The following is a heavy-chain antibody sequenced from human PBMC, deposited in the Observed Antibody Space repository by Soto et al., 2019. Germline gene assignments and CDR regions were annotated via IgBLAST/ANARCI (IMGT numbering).Heavy chain of an antibody. Sequence: GASVKVSCKASGYIFTSYAVHWVRQAPGQRLEWMGWINAANGITKYSQKFQGRVTITRDTSASTAYMELSRLRSEDTAVFFCARLHQQLVVGPSNYYNYYGLDVWGQGTTVTV. D-gene: IGHD6-13*01. J-gene: IGHJ6*02. CDR1: GYIFTSYA. CDR2: INAANGIT. V-gene: IGHV1-3*01. CDR3: ARLHQQLVVGPSNYYNYYGLDV.